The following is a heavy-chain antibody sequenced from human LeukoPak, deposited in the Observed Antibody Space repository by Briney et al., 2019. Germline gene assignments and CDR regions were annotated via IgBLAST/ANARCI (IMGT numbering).Heavy chain of an antibody. CDR3: AKSRWLQPFYSDY. J-gene: IGHJ4*02. V-gene: IGHV3-23*01. CDR1: GFTFSTYG. Sequence: GGSLRLSCAASGFTFSTYGMGWVRQAPGKGLEWVSAISGSGGSTNYADSVKGRFTISRDNSKNTLYLQMNSLGAEDTAVYYCAKSRWLQPFYSDYWGQGTLVTVSS. D-gene: IGHD5-24*01. CDR2: ISGSGGST.